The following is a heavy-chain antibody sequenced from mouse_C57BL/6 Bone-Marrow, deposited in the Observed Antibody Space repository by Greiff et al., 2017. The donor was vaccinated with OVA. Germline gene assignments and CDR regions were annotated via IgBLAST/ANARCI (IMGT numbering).Heavy chain of an antibody. D-gene: IGHD2-4*01. Sequence: DVQLVESGGGLVKPGGSLKLSCAASGFTFSSYTMSWVRQTPEKRLEWVATISGGGGNTYYPDSVKGRFTLSRDNATNTLYLQMSSLRSEDTALYYCASLYYDLLLAYWGKGTLVTVSA. J-gene: IGHJ3*01. CDR3: ASLYYDLLLAY. CDR1: GFTFSSYT. CDR2: ISGGGGNT. V-gene: IGHV5-9*01.